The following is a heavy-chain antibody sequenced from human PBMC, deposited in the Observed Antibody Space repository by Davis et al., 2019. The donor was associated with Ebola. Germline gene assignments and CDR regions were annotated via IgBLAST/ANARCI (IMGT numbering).Heavy chain of an antibody. Sequence: PGGSLRLSCAASGFTFSSYGMHWVRQAPGKGLEWVAVIWYDGSNKYYADSVKGRFTISRDNSKNTLYLQMNSLRAENTAVYYCARGLLIQRVVMGYWGQGTLVTVSS. CDR1: GFTFSSYG. J-gene: IGHJ4*02. V-gene: IGHV3-33*01. CDR2: IWYDGSNK. CDR3: ARGLLIQRVVMGY. D-gene: IGHD3-22*01.